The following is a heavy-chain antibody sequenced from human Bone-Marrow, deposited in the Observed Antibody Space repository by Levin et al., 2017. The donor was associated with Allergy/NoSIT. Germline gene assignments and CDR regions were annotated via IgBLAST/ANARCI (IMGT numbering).Heavy chain of an antibody. CDR3: ARGLISGYSSGWCFDY. CDR1: GGSFSGYY. CDR2: INHSGST. D-gene: IGHD6-19*01. J-gene: IGHJ4*02. Sequence: MASETLSLTCAVYGGSFSGYYWSWIRQPPGKGLEWIGEINHSGSTNYNPSLKSRVTISVDTSKNQFSLKLSSVTAADTAVYYCARGLISGYSSGWCFDYWGQGTLVTVSS. V-gene: IGHV4-34*01.